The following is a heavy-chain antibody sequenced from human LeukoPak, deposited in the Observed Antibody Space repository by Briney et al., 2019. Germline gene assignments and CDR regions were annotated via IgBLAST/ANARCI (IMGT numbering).Heavy chain of an antibody. D-gene: IGHD3/OR15-3a*01. J-gene: IGHJ4*02. Sequence: PSETLSLTCVVSGGSLHRSFWTWVRQPPGKGLELIGRIYSSGTTDYSPSLKSRLTISIDTSKNQFSLRLASVTAADTAVYYCGRRPAVDGPIDNWGQGILVAVSS. CDR2: IYSSGTT. CDR1: GGSLHRSF. CDR3: GRRPAVDGPIDN. V-gene: IGHV4-59*01.